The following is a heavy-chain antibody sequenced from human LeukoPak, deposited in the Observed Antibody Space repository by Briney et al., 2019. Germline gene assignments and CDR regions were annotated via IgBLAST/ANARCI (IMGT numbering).Heavy chain of an antibody. Sequence: PGGSLRLSCAASGFTFDDYAMHWVRQAPGKGLEWVSGISWNSGSIGYADSVKGRFTISRDNAKNSLYLQVNSLRAEDTALYYCAKDISGWGWGVVGPSDYWGQGTLVTVSS. V-gene: IGHV3-9*01. CDR2: ISWNSGSI. D-gene: IGHD3-10*01. CDR1: GFTFDDYA. J-gene: IGHJ4*02. CDR3: AKDISGWGWGVVGPSDY.